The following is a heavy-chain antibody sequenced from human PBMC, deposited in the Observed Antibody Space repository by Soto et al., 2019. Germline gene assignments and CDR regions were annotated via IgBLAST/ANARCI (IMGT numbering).Heavy chain of an antibody. Sequence: SETLSLTCTVSGGSVSSGSYYWSWIRQPPGKGLEWIGYIYYSGSTNYNPSLKSRVTISVDTSKNQFSLKLSSVTAADTAVYYCARATGGSGSYYWDLYYYYYGMDVWGQGTTVTVSS. CDR1: GGSVSSGSYY. D-gene: IGHD3-10*01. CDR2: IYYSGST. J-gene: IGHJ6*02. V-gene: IGHV4-61*01. CDR3: ARATGGSGSYYWDLYYYYYGMDV.